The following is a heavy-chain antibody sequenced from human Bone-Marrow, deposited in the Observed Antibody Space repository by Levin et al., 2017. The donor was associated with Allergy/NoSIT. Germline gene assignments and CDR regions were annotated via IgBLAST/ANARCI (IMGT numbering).Heavy chain of an antibody. CDR1: GGSISSSSYY. CDR3: ARTVLLWFGELLRGFDP. D-gene: IGHD3-10*01. Sequence: SETLSLTCTVSGGSISSSSYYWGWIRQPPGKGLEWIGSIYYSGSTYYNPSLKSRVTISVDTSKNQFYLKLSSVTAADTAVYYCARTVLLWFGELLRGFDPWGQGTLVTVSS. J-gene: IGHJ5*02. V-gene: IGHV4-39*01. CDR2: IYYSGST.